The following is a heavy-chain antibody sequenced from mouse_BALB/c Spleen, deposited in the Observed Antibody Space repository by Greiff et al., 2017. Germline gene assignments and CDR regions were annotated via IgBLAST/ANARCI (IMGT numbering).Heavy chain of an antibody. CDR2: ISSGGST. CDR1: GFTFSSYA. CDR3: ARTGVYYYGSSPYYFDY. V-gene: IGHV5-6-5*01. D-gene: IGHD1-1*01. J-gene: IGHJ2*01. Sequence: EVQVVESGGGLVKPGGSLKLSCAASGFTFSSYAMSWVRQTPEKRLEWVASISSGGSTYYPDSVKGRFTISRDNARNILYLQMSSLRSEDTAMYYCARTGVYYYGSSPYYFDYWGQGTTLTVSS.